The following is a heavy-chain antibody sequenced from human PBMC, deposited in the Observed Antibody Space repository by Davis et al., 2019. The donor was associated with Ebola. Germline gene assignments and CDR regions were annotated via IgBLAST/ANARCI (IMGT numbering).Heavy chain of an antibody. Sequence: MPSETLSLTCTVSGGSISSYYWSWIRQPPGKGLEWIGYIYYSGSTNYNPSLKSRVTISVDTSKNQFSLKLSSVTAADTAVYYCARKTTVTSYYYGMDVWGQGTTVTVSS. CDR3: ARKTTVTSYYYGMDV. CDR1: GGSISSYY. CDR2: IYYSGST. J-gene: IGHJ6*02. D-gene: IGHD4-17*01. V-gene: IGHV4-59*01.